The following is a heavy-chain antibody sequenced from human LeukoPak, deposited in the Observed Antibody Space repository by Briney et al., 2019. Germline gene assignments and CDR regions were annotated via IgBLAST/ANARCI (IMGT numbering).Heavy chain of an antibody. J-gene: IGHJ4*02. D-gene: IGHD1-1*01. V-gene: IGHV4-59*12. Sequence: PSETLSLTCTVSGDSISTYYWSWIRQPPGEGLEWIGEIYHGGNTHYNTSLESRVTMSVDKSRNQFSLNLYSVTAADTAVYYCASHLAVSGTRGFDYWGQGILVTVSS. CDR1: GDSISTYY. CDR3: ASHLAVSGTRGFDY. CDR2: IYHGGNT.